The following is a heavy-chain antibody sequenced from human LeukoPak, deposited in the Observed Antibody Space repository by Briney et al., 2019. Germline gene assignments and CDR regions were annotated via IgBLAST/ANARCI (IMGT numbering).Heavy chain of an antibody. V-gene: IGHV2-5*02. CDR3: AHRKNYYDSSVFDY. CDR2: IYWDDDR. J-gene: IGHJ4*02. Sequence: SGPTLVNPTQTLTLTFTFSGFSLNTRGVGVGWIRQPPGRALEWLALIYWDDDRRYSPPLKTRLTITEDTSKNQVVLTMTNMDAVDTATYYCAHRKNYYDSSVFDYWGQGTLVTVSS. CDR1: GFSLNTRGVG. D-gene: IGHD3-22*01.